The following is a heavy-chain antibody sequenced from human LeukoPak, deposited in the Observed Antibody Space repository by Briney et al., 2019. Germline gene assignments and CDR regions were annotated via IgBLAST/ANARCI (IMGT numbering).Heavy chain of an antibody. CDR1: GGSISSYY. Sequence: SATLSLTCTVSGGSISSYYWSWIRQPPGKGLDWIGYIYYSGSTNYNPSLKSRVTISVDTSKNQFSLKLSSVTAADTAVYYCARNYGSGSYYYYYYYMDVWGKGTTVTVSS. CDR2: IYYSGST. CDR3: ARNYGSGSYYYYYYYMDV. V-gene: IGHV4-59*01. J-gene: IGHJ6*03. D-gene: IGHD3-10*01.